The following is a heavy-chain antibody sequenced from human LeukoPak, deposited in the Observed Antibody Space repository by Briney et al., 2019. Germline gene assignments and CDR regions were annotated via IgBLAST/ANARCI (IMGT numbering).Heavy chain of an antibody. V-gene: IGHV3-48*02. CDR3: ARGIFFDY. CDR2: ISSSSSI. D-gene: IGHD3-3*02. Sequence: PGGSLRLSCGASGLSLSSYSMNWVRQAPGKGLEWVSYISSSSSIYYADSVKGRFTISRDNAKNSLYLQMNSLRDEDTAVYYCARGIFFDYWGQGTLVTVSS. CDR1: GLSLSSYS. J-gene: IGHJ4*02.